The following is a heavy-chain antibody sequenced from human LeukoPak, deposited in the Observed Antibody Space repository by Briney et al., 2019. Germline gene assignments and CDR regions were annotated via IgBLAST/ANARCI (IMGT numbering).Heavy chain of an antibody. J-gene: IGHJ5*01. CDR1: TGSFSGYY. V-gene: IGHV4-34*01. CDR3: ARGGGYNWFDS. CDR2: INHSGST. Sequence: SQTLSLTWAVYTGSFSGYYWTWIRKPPGRGLEWIGGINHSGSTNYNPSLKSRVTISVDTSKNQFSLKLSSVTAADTAVYYCARGGGYNWFDSWGQGTLVTVSS.